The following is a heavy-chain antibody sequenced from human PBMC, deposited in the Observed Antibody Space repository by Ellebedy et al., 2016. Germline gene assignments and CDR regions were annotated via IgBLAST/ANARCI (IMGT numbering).Heavy chain of an antibody. D-gene: IGHD2-15*01. J-gene: IGHJ4*02. CDR3: ARRLAATEVDS. Sequence: GESLKISXKGSGYSFGNFWIGWVRQTPAKGLEWMGDIYPGDSETRYSPSFQGQVTISADKAISTAYLQWNSLKSSDTATYYCARRLAATEVDSWGQGTVVTVSS. CDR1: GYSFGNFW. V-gene: IGHV5-51*01. CDR2: IYPGDSET.